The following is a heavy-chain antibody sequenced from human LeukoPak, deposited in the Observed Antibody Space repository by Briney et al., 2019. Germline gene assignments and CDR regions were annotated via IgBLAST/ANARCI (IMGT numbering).Heavy chain of an antibody. CDR1: GFTVSSNY. V-gene: IGHV3-66*01. Sequence: GGSLRLSCAASGFTVSSNYMRWVRQAPGKGLEWVSVIYSGGSTYYADSVKGRFTISRDNSKNTLYLQMDSLRAEDTVVYYCARDSRFRHFDYWGQGTLVTVSS. CDR3: ARDSRFRHFDY. D-gene: IGHD2-21*01. CDR2: IYSGGST. J-gene: IGHJ4*02.